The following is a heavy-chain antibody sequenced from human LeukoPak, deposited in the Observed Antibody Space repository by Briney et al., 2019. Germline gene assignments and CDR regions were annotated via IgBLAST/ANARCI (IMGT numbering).Heavy chain of an antibody. CDR1: GGSTINYF. CDR3: ARTPPNCSGGSCYSGVTFDY. D-gene: IGHD2-15*01. Sequence: SETLSLTCTVSGGSTINYFRSWIRQPAGKGLEWIGHIYTSGTTHYNPSLNNRVTISLDTSKSQFSLHLNSVTAADTAVYYCARTPPNCSGGSCYSGVTFDYWGQGTLVTVSS. V-gene: IGHV4-4*07. J-gene: IGHJ4*02. CDR2: IYTSGTT.